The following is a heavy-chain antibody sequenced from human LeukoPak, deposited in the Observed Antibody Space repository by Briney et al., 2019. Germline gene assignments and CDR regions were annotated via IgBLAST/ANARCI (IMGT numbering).Heavy chain of an antibody. CDR1: GYIFTNYY. CDR2: INPSGGYI. V-gene: IGHV1-46*01. J-gene: IGHJ6*03. Sequence: ASVKVSCKASGYIFTNYYIHWVRQAPGQGLGWIGIINPSGGYIKYAQKFQGRVTMTRDMSTSTVYLELSSLTSEDTAVFYCARGSTTLGNYYYHYMDVWGKGATVSVSS. D-gene: IGHD7-27*01. CDR3: ARGSTTLGNYYYHYMDV.